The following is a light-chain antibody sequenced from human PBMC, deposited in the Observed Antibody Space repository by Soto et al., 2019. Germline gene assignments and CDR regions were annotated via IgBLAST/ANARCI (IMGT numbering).Light chain of an antibody. CDR1: KGISSY. J-gene: IGKJ1*01. Sequence: AIRVNQSPSSLSASTGDRVTITCRASKGISSYLAGYQQKPGKDTKLLIDAASNLQSGVPSRFSGSGSGTDFTLTISCLQSEDGATYYCQQYYSYPRTFGQGTKVDIK. V-gene: IGKV1-8*01. CDR3: QQYYSYPRT. CDR2: AAS.